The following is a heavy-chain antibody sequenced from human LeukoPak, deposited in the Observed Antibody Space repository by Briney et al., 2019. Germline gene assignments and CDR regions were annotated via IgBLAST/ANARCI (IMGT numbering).Heavy chain of an antibody. Sequence: GGSLRLSCAASGFTFSSYAMSWVRQAPGKGLDWVSVISGSGDNTYYTDSVKGRFTISRDNSKNTLYLQMNSLRAEDTAVYYCARGGYDSGSYYKGPLYYFDYWGQGTLVTVSS. D-gene: IGHD3-10*01. CDR3: ARGGYDSGSYYKGPLYYFDY. CDR1: GFTFSSYA. J-gene: IGHJ4*02. CDR2: ISGSGDNT. V-gene: IGHV3-23*01.